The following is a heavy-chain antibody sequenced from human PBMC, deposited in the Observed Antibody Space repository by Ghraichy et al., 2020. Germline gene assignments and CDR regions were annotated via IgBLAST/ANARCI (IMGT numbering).Heavy chain of an antibody. J-gene: IGHJ5*02. V-gene: IGHV4-39*01. CDR2: IYYNGST. Sequence: SETLSLTCTVSGDSISSSTDHWGWIRQPPGKGLEWIGSIYYNGSTYYNPSLKSRVTISVDTSKNQFSLNLSSVTAADPAVYYCARHEIDIYDFWRGYPANWFDPWGQGTLVTVSS. CDR3: ARHEIDIYDFWRGYPANWFDP. CDR1: GDSISSSTDH. D-gene: IGHD3-3*01.